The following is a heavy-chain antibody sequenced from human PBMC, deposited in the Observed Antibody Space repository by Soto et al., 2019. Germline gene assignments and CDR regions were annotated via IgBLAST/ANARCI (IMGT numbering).Heavy chain of an antibody. D-gene: IGHD4-17*01. CDR1: GGSISSYY. CDR2: SYYSGST. Sequence: PSETLSLTCTVSGGSISSYYWSWIRQPPGKGLEWIGYSYYSGSTNYNPPLKSRVTISVDTSKNQFSLKLSSVTAADTAVYYCARHETLHGDYYYWGQGTLVTVSS. J-gene: IGHJ4*02. V-gene: IGHV4-59*08. CDR3: ARHETLHGDYYY.